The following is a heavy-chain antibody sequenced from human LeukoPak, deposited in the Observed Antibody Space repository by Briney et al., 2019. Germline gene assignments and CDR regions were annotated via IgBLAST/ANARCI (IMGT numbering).Heavy chain of an antibody. CDR3: ATGYADYGGAADY. Sequence: GGSLRLSCAASGFTFSSYGMSWVRQAPRKGLEWVSGISGSGSTIYYADSVKGRFTISRDNSKNTLYLQMNSLRAEDTAVYYCATGYADYGGAADYWGQGTLVTVSS. CDR1: GFTFSSYG. CDR2: ISGSGSTI. J-gene: IGHJ4*02. V-gene: IGHV3-23*01. D-gene: IGHD4-17*01.